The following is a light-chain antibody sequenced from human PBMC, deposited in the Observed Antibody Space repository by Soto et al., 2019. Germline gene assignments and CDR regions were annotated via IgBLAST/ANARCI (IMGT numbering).Light chain of an antibody. CDR1: SSDVGGYNY. Sequence: QSALTQPGSVSGSPGQSITISCTGTSSDVGGYNYVSWYQQHPGKAPRFVIYDVTNRPSGVSNRFSGSKSGNTASLTISGLQAEDEADYYCSSYTTSNTRQVVFGTGTKLTVL. CDR3: SSYTTSNTRQVV. CDR2: DVT. J-gene: IGLJ1*01. V-gene: IGLV2-14*01.